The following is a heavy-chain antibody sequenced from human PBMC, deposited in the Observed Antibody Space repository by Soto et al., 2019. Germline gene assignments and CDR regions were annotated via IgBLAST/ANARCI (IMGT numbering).Heavy chain of an antibody. V-gene: IGHV4-59*01. CDR1: GGSISSYY. D-gene: IGHD3-3*01. CDR3: ARGGITIFGAYGMDV. Sequence: SETLSLTCTVSGGSISSYYWSWIRQPPGKGLEWIGYIYYSGSTNYNPSLKSRVTISVDTSKNQFSLKLSSVTAADTAVYYCARGGITIFGAYGMDVWGQGTTVTVSS. J-gene: IGHJ6*02. CDR2: IYYSGST.